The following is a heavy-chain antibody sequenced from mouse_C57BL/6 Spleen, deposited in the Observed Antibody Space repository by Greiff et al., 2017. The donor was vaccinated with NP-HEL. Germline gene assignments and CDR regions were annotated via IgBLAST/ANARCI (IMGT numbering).Heavy chain of an antibody. V-gene: IGHV1-4*01. CDR1: GYTFTSYT. CDR3: ARGSYDYDGEPDY. Sequence: QVQLKQSGAELARPGASVKMSCKASGYTFTSYTMHWVKQRPGQGLEWIGYINPSSGYTKYNQKFKDKATLTADKSSSTAYMQLSSLTSEDSAVYYCARGSYDYDGEPDYWGQGTTLTVSS. D-gene: IGHD2-4*01. J-gene: IGHJ2*01. CDR2: INPSSGYT.